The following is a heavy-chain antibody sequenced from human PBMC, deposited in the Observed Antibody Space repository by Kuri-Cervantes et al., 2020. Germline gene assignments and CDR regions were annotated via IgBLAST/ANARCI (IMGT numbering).Heavy chain of an antibody. Sequence: ASVKVSCKASGLTFMDYYIHWLRQVPGEGLEWMGWINPNSGGTDSAQKFQGRIVMTRDTSINTAYLEVRGLRPDDTAVYFCARDLEGIDFGDYGGRRFDPWGQGSLVTVSS. V-gene: IGHV1-2*02. CDR2: INPNSGGT. CDR1: GLTFMDYY. D-gene: IGHD4-17*01. CDR3: ARDLEGIDFGDYGGRRFDP. J-gene: IGHJ5*02.